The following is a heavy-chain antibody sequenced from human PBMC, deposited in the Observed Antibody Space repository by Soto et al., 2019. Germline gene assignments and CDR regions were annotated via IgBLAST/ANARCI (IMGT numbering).Heavy chain of an antibody. J-gene: IGHJ5*01. Sequence: GGSLRLSCVAFGFTFSTYTMSWVRRATGKGLEWVSVISGTMGSVRDPYYADSVQGRFTISRDDFKGTLYLQMNSLRAEDTAIYYCAKARCTSSNCYVPDSWGQGTLVTVSS. CDR1: GFTFSTYT. V-gene: IGHV3-23*01. CDR2: ISGTMGSVRDP. D-gene: IGHD1-1*01. CDR3: AKARCTSSNCYVPDS.